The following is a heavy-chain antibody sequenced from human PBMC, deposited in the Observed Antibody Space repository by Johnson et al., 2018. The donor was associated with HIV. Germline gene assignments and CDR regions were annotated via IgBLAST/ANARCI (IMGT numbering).Heavy chain of an antibody. J-gene: IGHJ3*02. V-gene: IGHV3-33*01. Sequence: QVQLVESGGGVVQPGGSLRLSCAASGFTFSSYGMHWVRQAPGKGLGWVAFIWYDGSNKYYADSVKGRFTISRDNSKNTLHLQMNSLRGEDTAVYYCARLSKGGFDAFDIWGQGTMVTVSS. CDR2: IWYDGSNK. D-gene: IGHD5/OR15-5a*01. CDR1: GFTFSSYG. CDR3: ARLSKGGFDAFDI.